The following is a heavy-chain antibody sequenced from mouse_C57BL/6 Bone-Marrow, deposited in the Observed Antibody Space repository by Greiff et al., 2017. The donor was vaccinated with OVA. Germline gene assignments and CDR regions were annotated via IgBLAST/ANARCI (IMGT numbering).Heavy chain of an antibody. Sequence: QVQLQQPGAELVKPGASVKLSCKASGYTFTSYWMHWVKKRPGQGLEWIGMIHPNSGSTNYNEKFKSKATLTVDKSSSTAYMQLSSLTSEDSAVYYCARSYYGSSYENWGQGTTLTVSS. CDR1: GYTFTSYW. V-gene: IGHV1-64*01. J-gene: IGHJ2*01. CDR2: IHPNSGST. CDR3: ARSYYGSSYEN. D-gene: IGHD1-1*01.